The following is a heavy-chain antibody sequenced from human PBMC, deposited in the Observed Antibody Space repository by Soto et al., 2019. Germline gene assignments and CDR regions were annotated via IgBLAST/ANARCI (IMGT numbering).Heavy chain of an antibody. CDR1: ALTSRHGA. V-gene: IGHV3-23*01. D-gene: IGHD6-19*01. J-gene: IGHJ1*01. CDR3: ANSDWCDRGGYFQH. Sequence: SLILSSTASALTSRHGAMSLFLLAPGKGLEWVSGISGSGGNTYYADSVKGRFTISRDNSKNTLYLQMNSLRAEDTAIYYCANSDWCDRGGYFQHWGQGTLVSVSS. CDR2: ISGSGGNT.